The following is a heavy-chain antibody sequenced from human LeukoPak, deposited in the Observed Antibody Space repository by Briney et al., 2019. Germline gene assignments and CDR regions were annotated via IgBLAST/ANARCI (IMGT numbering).Heavy chain of an antibody. CDR3: GREISGGASDY. J-gene: IGHJ4*02. D-gene: IGHD1-26*01. CDR1: GFTFSSYW. V-gene: IGHV3-7*01. CDR2: IKQDGSEK. Sequence: GGSLRLSCAASGFTFSSYWMSWVGQAPGKGLEWVANIKQDGSEKYYVDSVKGRFTISRDNAKNSLYLQMNSLRAEDTAVYYCGREISGGASDYWGQGTLVTVSS.